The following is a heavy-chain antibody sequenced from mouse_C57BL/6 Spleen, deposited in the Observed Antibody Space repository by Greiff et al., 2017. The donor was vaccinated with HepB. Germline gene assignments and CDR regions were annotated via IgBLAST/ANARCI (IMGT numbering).Heavy chain of an antibody. CDR1: GYTFTDYY. Sequence: EVKLQQSGPELVKPGASVKISCKASGYTFTDYYMNWVKQSHGKSLEWIGDINPNNGGTSYNQKFKGKATLTVDKSSSTAYMELRSLTSEDSAVYYCARSRLRRFAYWGQGTLVTVSA. V-gene: IGHV1-26*01. CDR2: INPNNGGT. D-gene: IGHD2-2*01. J-gene: IGHJ3*01. CDR3: ARSRLRRFAY.